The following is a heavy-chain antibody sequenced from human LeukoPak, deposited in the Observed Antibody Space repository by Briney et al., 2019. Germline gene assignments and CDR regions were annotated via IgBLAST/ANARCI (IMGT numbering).Heavy chain of an antibody. V-gene: IGHV3-7*01. Sequence: GGSLRLSCAASGFTFSTYCMTWVRQAPGKGLEWVANMKRDGSEVYYANSVKGHFTISRDNAKNSLYLQMNSLRAEDTAVYYCARYTEYYFDYWGQGTLVTVSS. CDR1: GFTFSTYC. D-gene: IGHD2-2*02. J-gene: IGHJ4*02. CDR2: MKRDGSEV. CDR3: ARYTEYYFDY.